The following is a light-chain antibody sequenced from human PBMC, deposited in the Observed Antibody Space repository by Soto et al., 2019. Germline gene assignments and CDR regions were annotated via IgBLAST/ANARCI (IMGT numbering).Light chain of an antibody. V-gene: IGKV1-39*01. CDR2: GAS. CDR3: KQSYSTPWT. CDR1: QSVSTY. Sequence: DIQMTQSPSTLPASVGDRATITCRASQSVSTYLNWYQQKPGKAPNLLIFGASSWQSGVPSRFSGSGSGTDFPLTIKSLQPEDFATYFCKQSYSTPWTFGQGTKVDIK. J-gene: IGKJ1*01.